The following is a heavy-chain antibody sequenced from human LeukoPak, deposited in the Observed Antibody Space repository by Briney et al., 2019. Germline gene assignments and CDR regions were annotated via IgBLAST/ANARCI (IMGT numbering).Heavy chain of an antibody. CDR2: ITNDGGTT. J-gene: IGHJ4*02. V-gene: IGHV3-64*01. D-gene: IGHD2-2*03. Sequence: GGSLRLSCAASGFTFSSYAMSWVRQAPGKGLEYVSAITNDGGTTFYANSVKGRFTISRDNSKNTLFLQMGSLRPEDMAVYYCARVDDFTYDFWGQGTLVTVSS. CDR1: GFTFSSYA. CDR3: ARVDDFTYDF.